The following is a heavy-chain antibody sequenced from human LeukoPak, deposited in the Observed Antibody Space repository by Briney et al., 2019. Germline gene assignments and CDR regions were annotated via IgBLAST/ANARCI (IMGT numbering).Heavy chain of an antibody. V-gene: IGHV4-59*08. CDR1: GGSISSYY. CDR2: IYYSGST. D-gene: IGHD3-10*01. CDR3: ARHVGNSGSGSYLTYFDY. Sequence: SETLSLTCAVYGGSISSYYWSWIRQPPGKGLEWIGHIYYSGSTHYNPSLKSRVTISVDTSKNQFSLKLSSVTAADTAVYYCARHVGNSGSGSYLTYFDYWGQGTLVTVSS. J-gene: IGHJ4*02.